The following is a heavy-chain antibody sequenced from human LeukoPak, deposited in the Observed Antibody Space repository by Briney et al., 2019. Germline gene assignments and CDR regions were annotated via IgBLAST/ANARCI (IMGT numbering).Heavy chain of an antibody. D-gene: IGHD6-19*01. J-gene: IGHJ6*03. CDR1: GGSFSGYY. V-gene: IGHV4-34*01. Sequence: PSETLSLTCAVYGGSFSGYYWSWIRQPPGKGLEWIGEINHSGSTNCNPSLKSRVTISVDTSKNQFSLKLSSVTAADTAVYYCARLSSGWYYYYYYMDVWGKGTTVTVSS. CDR2: INHSGST. CDR3: ARLSSGWYYYYYYMDV.